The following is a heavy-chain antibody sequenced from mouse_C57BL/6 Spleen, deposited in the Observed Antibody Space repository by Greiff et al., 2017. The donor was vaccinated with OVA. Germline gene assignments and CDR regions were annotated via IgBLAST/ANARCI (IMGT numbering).Heavy chain of an antibody. CDR1: GFNIKDDY. Sequence: EVKLMESGAELVRPGASVKLSCTASGFNIKDDYMHWVKQRPEQGLEWIGWIDPENGDTEYASKFQGKATITADTSSNTAYLQLSSLTSEDTAVYYCTTLSLAYWGQGTLVTGSA. D-gene: IGHD6-1*01. J-gene: IGHJ3*01. V-gene: IGHV14-4*01. CDR2: IDPENGDT. CDR3: TTLSLAY.